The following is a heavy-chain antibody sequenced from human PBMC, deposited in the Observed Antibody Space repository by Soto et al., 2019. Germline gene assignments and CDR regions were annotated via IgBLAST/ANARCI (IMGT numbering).Heavy chain of an antibody. Sequence: EVQLVESGGGLVQPGGSLRLSCAASGFTFSNYWMSWVRQAPGKGLEWVAKINQGGSEKWSADSVKGRFTISRDNAKNSLYLQLNSLGAEDTAVYYCVKDVGDYSFDYWGQGTLVTVSS. V-gene: IGHV3-7*03. CDR3: VKDVGDYSFDY. CDR2: INQGGSEK. CDR1: GFTFSNYW. J-gene: IGHJ4*02. D-gene: IGHD4-17*01.